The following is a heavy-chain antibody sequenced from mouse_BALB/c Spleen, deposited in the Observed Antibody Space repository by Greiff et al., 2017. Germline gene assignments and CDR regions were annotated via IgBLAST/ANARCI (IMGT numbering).Heavy chain of an antibody. D-gene: IGHD1-2*01. J-gene: IGHJ4*01. CDR1: GFTFSDYY. CDR3: ARAPFTTARGDYAMDY. Sequence: EVKLVESGGGLVKPGGSLKLSCAASGFTFSDYYMYWVRQTPEKRLEWVATISDGGSYTYYPDSVKGRFTISRDNAKNNLYLQMSSLKSEDTAMYYCARAPFTTARGDYAMDYWGQGTSVTVSS. CDR2: ISDGGSYT. V-gene: IGHV5-4*02.